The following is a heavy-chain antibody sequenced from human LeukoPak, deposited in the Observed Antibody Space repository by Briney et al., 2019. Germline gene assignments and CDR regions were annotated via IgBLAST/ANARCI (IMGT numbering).Heavy chain of an antibody. D-gene: IGHD6-13*01. CDR1: GFTFSSYW. V-gene: IGHV3-7*04. Sequence: PGGSMRLSCAASGFTFSSYWMSWVRQAPGKGLEWVANIKQDGSEKYYVDSVKGRFTISRDNAKNSLYLQMNSLRAEDTAVYYCARGYSSSWYDYWGQGTLVTVSS. CDR2: IKQDGSEK. CDR3: ARGYSSSWYDY. J-gene: IGHJ4*02.